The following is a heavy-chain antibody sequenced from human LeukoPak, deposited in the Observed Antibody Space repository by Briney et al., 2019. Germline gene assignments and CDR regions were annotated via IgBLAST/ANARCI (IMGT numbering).Heavy chain of an antibody. CDR3: ARIRGKYYFDY. J-gene: IGHJ4*02. CDR1: GFTFSSSA. D-gene: IGHD3-10*01. Sequence: GGSLRLSCAASGFTFSSSAMSWVRQAPGKGLEWVSAISNNGGYTYYADSVQGRFTISRDNSKSTLCLQMNSLRAEDTAVYYCARIRGKYYFDYWGQGTLVTVSS. V-gene: IGHV3-23*01. CDR2: ISNNGGYT.